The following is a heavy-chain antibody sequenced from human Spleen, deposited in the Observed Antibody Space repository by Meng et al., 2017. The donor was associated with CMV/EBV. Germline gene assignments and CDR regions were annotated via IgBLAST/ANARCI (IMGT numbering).Heavy chain of an antibody. CDR3: AKDMQYQLGDAFDI. J-gene: IGHJ3*02. D-gene: IGHD2-2*01. CDR1: AFTFSTYG. V-gene: IGHV3-9*01. CDR2: ISWNSGTI. Sequence: SLKISCAASAFTFSTYGMHWVRQTPGKGLEWVSGISWNSGTIGYADSVKGRFTISRDKAKNSLFLQMNSLRAEDTALYYCAKDMQYQLGDAFDIWGQGTMVTVSS.